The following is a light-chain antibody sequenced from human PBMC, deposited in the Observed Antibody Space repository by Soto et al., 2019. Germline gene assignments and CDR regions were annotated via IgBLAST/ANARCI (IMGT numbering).Light chain of an antibody. V-gene: IGLV1-47*01. Sequence: QSVLTQPPSASGTPGQRVTISCSGSSSNIGSNYVYWYQQLPGTAPKLLIYRNNQRPSGVPDRFSGSKSGTSASLAISGLRSEDEADYYCAAWDDSLTGLGVFGGGTKPTVL. J-gene: IGLJ2*01. CDR2: RNN. CDR3: AAWDDSLTGLGV. CDR1: SSNIGSNY.